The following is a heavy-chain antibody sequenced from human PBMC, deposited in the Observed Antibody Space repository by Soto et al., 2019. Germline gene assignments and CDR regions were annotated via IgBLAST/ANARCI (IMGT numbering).Heavy chain of an antibody. CDR1: GYTFTDYY. V-gene: IGHV1-69-2*01. D-gene: IGHD5-12*01. CDR2: VDPEDGET. Sequence: EVQLVQSGAEVKKPGATVKISCKVSGYTFTDYYMHWVQQAPGKGLEWMGLVDPEDGETIYAEKFQGRVTTTADTSTDTAYMELSSLRSEDTAVYYCATSPRMATITDYYYGMDLWGQGTTVTVSS. CDR3: ATSPRMATITDYYYGMDL. J-gene: IGHJ6*02.